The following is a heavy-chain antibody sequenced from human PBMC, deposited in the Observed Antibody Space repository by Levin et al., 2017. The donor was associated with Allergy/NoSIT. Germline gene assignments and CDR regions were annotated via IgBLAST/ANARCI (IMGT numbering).Heavy chain of an antibody. CDR1: GFTFSSYW. CDR2: IKQDGTEM. CDR3: ARNWRSAFDI. V-gene: IGHV3-7*04. J-gene: IGHJ3*02. D-gene: IGHD2-8*02. Sequence: SCAASGFTFSSYWMSWVRQAPGKGLEWVANIKQDGTEMFYADPVKGRFTVSKDNAKNLVFLRMTGLSPEDTAIYYCARNWRSAFDIWGQGTLVTVSS.